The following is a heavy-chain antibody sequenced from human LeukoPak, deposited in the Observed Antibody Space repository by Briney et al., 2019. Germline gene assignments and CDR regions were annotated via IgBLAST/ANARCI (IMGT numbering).Heavy chain of an antibody. V-gene: IGHV4-59*08. J-gene: IGHJ5*02. CDR3: ARRGSWFDP. CDR2: IYSSGST. CDR1: GGSISSYF. Sequence: PSENLSLNCTVAGGSISSYFWSWIRQPPGQGLEWIGYIYSSGSTKYNPSLKSRVTISLDTSKNQFSLKLNSVTAADTAGYYCARRGSWFDPWGQGTLVTVSS. D-gene: IGHD2-15*01.